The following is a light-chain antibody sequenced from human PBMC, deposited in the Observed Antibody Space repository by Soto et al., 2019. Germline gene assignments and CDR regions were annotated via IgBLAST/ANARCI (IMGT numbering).Light chain of an antibody. V-gene: IGLV3-21*04. CDR1: NIASKS. Sequence: SYELTQPPSVSVAPGKTARITCEGNNIASKSVHWYQQKPGQAPVLVMYYDSDRPSGIPERFSGSNSGNTATLTISRVEAGDEADYYCQVWDSSSDQAVFGGGTQLTVL. CDR2: YDS. CDR3: QVWDSSSDQAV. J-gene: IGLJ7*01.